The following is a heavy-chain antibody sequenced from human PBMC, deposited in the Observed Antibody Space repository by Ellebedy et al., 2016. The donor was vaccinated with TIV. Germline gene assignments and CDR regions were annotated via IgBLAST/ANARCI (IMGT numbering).Heavy chain of an antibody. CDR3: ARVGQQPVREDGMTDGLDI. V-gene: IGHV4-59*11. CDR2: IYYSGSP. D-gene: IGHD6-13*01. J-gene: IGHJ3*02. Sequence: MPSETLSLTCTVSGDSISSHYWSWIRQPPGKGLEWIGNIYYSGSPTYNPSLRSRVTISVDTSKNQFSLKLSSVTAADTAVYYCARVGQQPVREDGMTDGLDIWGQGTMVTVSS. CDR1: GDSISSHY.